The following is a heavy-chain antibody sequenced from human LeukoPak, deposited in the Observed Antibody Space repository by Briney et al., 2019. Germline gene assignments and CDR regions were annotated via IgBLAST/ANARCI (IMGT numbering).Heavy chain of an antibody. CDR2: IYHSGST. Sequence: SETLSLTCTVSGYSISSGYYWGWIRQPPGKGLEWIGSIYHSGSTYYNPSLKSRVTISVDTSKNQFSLKLSSVTAADTAVYYCARDIRGREQIDYWGQGTLVTVSS. D-gene: IGHD3-10*01. CDR1: GYSISSGYY. J-gene: IGHJ4*02. CDR3: ARDIRGREQIDY. V-gene: IGHV4-38-2*02.